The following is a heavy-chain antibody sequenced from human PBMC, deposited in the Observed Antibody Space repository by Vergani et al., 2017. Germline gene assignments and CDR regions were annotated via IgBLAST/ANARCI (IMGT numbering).Heavy chain of an antibody. CDR1: GGSISSGGYY. J-gene: IGHJ4*02. CDR2: IYTSGST. Sequence: QLQLQESGSGLVKPSQTLSLTCAVSGGSISSGGYYWSWIRQPAGKGLEWIGRIYTSGSTTYNPSLKSRCTMSVDTSNNQFSLKLSSVTAADTAVYYCARAHSSSSDWAFDYWGQGTLVTVSS. V-gene: IGHV4-61*02. D-gene: IGHD6-6*01. CDR3: ARAHSSSSDWAFDY.